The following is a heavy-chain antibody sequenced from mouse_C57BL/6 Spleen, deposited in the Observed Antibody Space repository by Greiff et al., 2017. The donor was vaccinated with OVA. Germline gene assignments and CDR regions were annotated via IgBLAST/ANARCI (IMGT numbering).Heavy chain of an antibody. CDR1: GYTFTDYE. CDR2: IDPETGGT. V-gene: IGHV1-15*01. J-gene: IGHJ3*01. Sequence: QVQLKESGAELVRPGASVTLSCKASGYTFTDYEMHWVKQTPVHGLEWIGAIDPETGGTAYNQKFKGKATLTADKSSSTAYMELSSLTSEDSAVYCCTRWATTVPAYWGQGTLVTVSA. D-gene: IGHD1-1*01. CDR3: TRWATTVPAY.